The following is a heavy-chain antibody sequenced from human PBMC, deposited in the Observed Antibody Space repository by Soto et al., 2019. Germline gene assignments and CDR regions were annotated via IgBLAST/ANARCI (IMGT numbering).Heavy chain of an antibody. CDR3: AKGYSSAKSPLQH. V-gene: IGHV3-23*01. CDR1: GFTFSSYA. Sequence: GGSMRLSCAASGFTFSSYAMSWIRQAPGKGLEWVSAISGSGGSTYYADSVKGRFTISRDNSKNTLYLQMNSLRAEDTAVYYCAKGYSSAKSPLQHWGQGTLVTVSS. J-gene: IGHJ1*01. D-gene: IGHD6-19*01. CDR2: ISGSGGST.